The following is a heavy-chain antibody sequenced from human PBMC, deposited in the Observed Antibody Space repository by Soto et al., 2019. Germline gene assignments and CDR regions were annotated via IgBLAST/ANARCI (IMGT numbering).Heavy chain of an antibody. CDR1: GFIFSGYA. Sequence: ESGGGVVQPGRSLRLSCAASGFIFSGYAMHWVRQAPGTGLEWVAVISYDGNTKYYADSVKGRFTVSRDNSKNTLYVQMNNLSAEDTAMYYCAKETSAYEIDYWGQGTLVNVSS. CDR3: AKETSAYEIDY. J-gene: IGHJ4*02. CDR2: ISYDGNTK. D-gene: IGHD5-12*01. V-gene: IGHV3-30-3*01.